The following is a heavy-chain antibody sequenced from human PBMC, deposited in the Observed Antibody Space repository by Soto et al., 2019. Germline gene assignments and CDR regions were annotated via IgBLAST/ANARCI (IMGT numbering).Heavy chain of an antibody. D-gene: IGHD4-17*01. V-gene: IGHV3-11*01. CDR1: GFTFSDYY. Sequence: QVQLVESGGGLVKPGGSLRLSCAASGFTFSDYYMTWIRQAPGQGLEWISYISNAGGATSYADSVKGRFTISRDNAKNSLVLQMNNLRAEDTAVYYCARRGSTVTFTYWGQGTLVTVSS. CDR3: ARRGSTVTFTY. J-gene: IGHJ4*02. CDR2: ISNAGGAT.